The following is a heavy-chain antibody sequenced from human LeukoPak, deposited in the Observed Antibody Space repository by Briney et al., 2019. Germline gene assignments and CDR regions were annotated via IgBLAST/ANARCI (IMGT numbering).Heavy chain of an antibody. V-gene: IGHV3-74*01. Sequence: GGSLRLSCVVSGITFRSYWMHWVRQAPGKGLVWVSRINSDGSSTNYADSVKGRFTISRDNAKNTVYLQMNSLSAEDTAVYYCARPYYDNSGLDYWGQGTLVTVSS. D-gene: IGHD3-22*01. CDR2: INSDGSST. J-gene: IGHJ4*02. CDR3: ARPYYDNSGLDY. CDR1: GITFRSYW.